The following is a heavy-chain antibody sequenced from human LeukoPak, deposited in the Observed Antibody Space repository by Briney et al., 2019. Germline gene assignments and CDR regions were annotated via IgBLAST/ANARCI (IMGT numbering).Heavy chain of an antibody. CDR2: ISAGGTST. J-gene: IGHJ4*02. CDR1: GFTFSSYA. D-gene: IGHD6-13*01. Sequence: GGSLRLSCAGSGFTFSSYAMSWVRQAPGKGLDWVSGISAGGTSTYYADSVDGRFIISRDNSKNTLYLQMNGLRAEDTAVYYCAKVTGIWYWDYWGQGTLATVSS. CDR3: AKVTGIWYWDY. V-gene: IGHV3-23*01.